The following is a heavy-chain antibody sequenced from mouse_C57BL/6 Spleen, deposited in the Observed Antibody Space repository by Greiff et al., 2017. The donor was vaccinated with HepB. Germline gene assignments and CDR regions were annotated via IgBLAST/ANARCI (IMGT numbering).Heavy chain of an antibody. CDR1: GFTFTDYY. Sequence: EVQLVESGGGLVQPGGSLSLSCAASGFTFTDYYMSWVRQPPGKALEWLGFIRNKANGYTTEYSASVKGRFTISRDNSQSILYLQMIALRAEDSATYYCARSRDGYFDYWGQGTTLTVSS. CDR2: IRNKANGYTT. CDR3: ARSRDGYFDY. J-gene: IGHJ2*01. V-gene: IGHV7-3*01. D-gene: IGHD2-3*01.